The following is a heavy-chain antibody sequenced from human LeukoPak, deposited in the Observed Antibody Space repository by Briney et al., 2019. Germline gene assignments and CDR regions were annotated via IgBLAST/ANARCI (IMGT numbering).Heavy chain of an antibody. V-gene: IGHV4-4*07. J-gene: IGHJ4*02. CDR1: GASISSYY. Sequence: SETLSLTCTVSGASISSYYWSWIRQPAGKGLEWIGRIYATGSTNYNPSLESRVTMSVDTSKNHLSLKVTSVTAADTAVYYCARSDFWSGYRFDYWGQGTLVTVSS. CDR2: IYATGST. CDR3: ARSDFWSGYRFDY. D-gene: IGHD3-3*01.